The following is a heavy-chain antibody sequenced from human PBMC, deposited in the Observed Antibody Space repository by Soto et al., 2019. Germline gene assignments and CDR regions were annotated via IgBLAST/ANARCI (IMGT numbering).Heavy chain of an antibody. V-gene: IGHV1-3*01. CDR3: ARAVAVPADFDY. Sequence: ASVKVSCKASGYTFTSYAMHWVRQAPGQRLEWMGWINAGNGNTKYAQKFQGWVTMTRDTSTSTVYMELSSLRSEDTAVYYCARAVAVPADFDYWGQGTLVTVSS. CDR1: GYTFTSYA. J-gene: IGHJ4*02. CDR2: INAGNGNT. D-gene: IGHD6-19*01.